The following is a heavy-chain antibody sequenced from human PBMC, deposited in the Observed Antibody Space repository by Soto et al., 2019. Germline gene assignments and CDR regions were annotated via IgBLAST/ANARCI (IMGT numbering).Heavy chain of an antibody. CDR2: IYHTGAT. Sequence: SETLSLTCTVSGGSINNYYWSWSRQAPGKGLEWIAYIYHTGATNHNPSLKSRVTISIDTSKTQFSLKLTSVTAADTAVYYCARGPSSSLVMPWFDPWGPGTLVTVSS. D-gene: IGHD2-2*01. V-gene: IGHV4-59*01. CDR1: GGSINNYY. J-gene: IGHJ5*02. CDR3: ARGPSSSLVMPWFDP.